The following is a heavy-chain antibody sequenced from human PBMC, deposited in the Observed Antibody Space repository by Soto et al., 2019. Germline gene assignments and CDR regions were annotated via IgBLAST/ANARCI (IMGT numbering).Heavy chain of an antibody. J-gene: IGHJ4*02. CDR1: GFTFSDYA. CDR2: VSHDGRNT. Sequence: VQLVESGGGVVQPGRSLRLSCAASGFTFSDYAMHWVRQAPGKGLEWVAVVSHDGRNTHYADSVKGRFTISRDSSKNTVSLELTSLRAEATAVYYCAKGGRQWLVTSDFNYWGQGALVPVSS. CDR3: AKGGRQWLVTSDFNY. D-gene: IGHD6-19*01. V-gene: IGHV3-30*18.